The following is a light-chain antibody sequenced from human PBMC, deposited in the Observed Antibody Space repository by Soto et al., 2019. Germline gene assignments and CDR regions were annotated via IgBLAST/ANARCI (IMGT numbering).Light chain of an antibody. Sequence: DIQMTQSPSTLSASVGDRVTITCRASQSISSWLAWYQQKTGKAPKLLIYDASSLESGVPSRFSGSGSGTEFTLTISSLQPDDFATYYCQKYNSYSYTFGQGTKLEIK. CDR3: QKYNSYSYT. J-gene: IGKJ2*01. V-gene: IGKV1-5*01. CDR2: DAS. CDR1: QSISSW.